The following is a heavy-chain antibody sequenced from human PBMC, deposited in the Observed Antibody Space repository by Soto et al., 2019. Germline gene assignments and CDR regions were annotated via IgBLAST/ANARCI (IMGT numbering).Heavy chain of an antibody. Sequence: PGGSLRLSCAASGFTFSSYAMHWVRQAPGKGLEWVAVISYDGSNKYYADSVKGRFTISRDNSKNTLYLQMNSLRAEDTAVYYCARQADSSRRPYYYGMDVWGQGTTVTVS. CDR2: ISYDGSNK. V-gene: IGHV3-30-3*01. CDR3: ARQADSSRRPYYYGMDV. J-gene: IGHJ6*02. CDR1: GFTFSSYA. D-gene: IGHD6-13*01.